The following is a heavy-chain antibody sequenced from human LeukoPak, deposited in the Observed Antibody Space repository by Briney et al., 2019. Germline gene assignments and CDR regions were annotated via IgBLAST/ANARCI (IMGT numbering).Heavy chain of an antibody. V-gene: IGHV3-23*01. J-gene: IGHJ5*02. CDR2: ISGSGGST. CDR1: GFTFSSYA. D-gene: IGHD2-2*02. Sequence: GGSLRLSCAASGFTFSSYAMSWVRQAPGKGLEWVSAISGSGGSTYYAHSVKGRFTISRDNSKNTLYLQMNSLRAEDTAVYYCAKDRTYCSSTSCYTNWFDPWGQGTLVTVSS. CDR3: AKDRTYCSSTSCYTNWFDP.